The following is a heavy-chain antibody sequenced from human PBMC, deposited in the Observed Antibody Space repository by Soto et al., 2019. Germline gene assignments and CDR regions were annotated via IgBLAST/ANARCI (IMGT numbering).Heavy chain of an antibody. CDR2: ISSSGSII. CDR1: GFTFSDYY. V-gene: IGHV3-11*01. Sequence: GGSLRLSCAASGFTFSDYYMSWIRQAPGKGLEWVSDISSSGSIIYYADSVKGRFTISRDNAKNSLYLQMNSLRAEDTAVYYCARVKVYYYFGRNVGGQGTRVTFSS. CDR3: ARVKVYYYFGRNV. D-gene: IGHD2-21*01. J-gene: IGHJ6*02.